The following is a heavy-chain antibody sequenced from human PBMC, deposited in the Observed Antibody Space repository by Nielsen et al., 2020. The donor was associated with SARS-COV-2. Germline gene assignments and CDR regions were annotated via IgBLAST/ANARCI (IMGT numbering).Heavy chain of an antibody. Sequence: GESLKISCETSGFSLSLYVMNWVRQAPGKGLEWVSSISRRGSITYADFVKGRFTISRDTAKNSLYLQMSSLRADETAVYYCARGGETLGMAAAAHLADNWGQGTLVTVSS. CDR3: ARGGETLGMAAAAHLADN. D-gene: IGHD2-15*01. CDR2: ISRRGSI. J-gene: IGHJ4*02. V-gene: IGHV3-69-1*01. CDR1: GFSLSLYV.